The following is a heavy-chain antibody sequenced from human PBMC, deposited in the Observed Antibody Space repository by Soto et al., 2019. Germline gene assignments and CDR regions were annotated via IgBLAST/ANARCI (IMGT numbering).Heavy chain of an antibody. D-gene: IGHD3-9*01. CDR3: ARARQYYDILTGYGDNWLDP. CDR2: IYYSGST. V-gene: IGHV4-61*01. CDR1: CGSVRSGSYY. J-gene: IGHJ5*02. Sequence: SETLSLTCTVSCGSVRSGSYYWSWIRQPPGTGLEWIGYIYYSGSTNYDPSRKSRVTISVDTSKNQFSLKLSSVTAADTAVYYCARARQYYDILTGYGDNWLDPWRQGTLVTV.